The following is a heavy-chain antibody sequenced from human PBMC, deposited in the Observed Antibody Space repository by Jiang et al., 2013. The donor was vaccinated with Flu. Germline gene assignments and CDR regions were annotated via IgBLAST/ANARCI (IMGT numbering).Heavy chain of an antibody. D-gene: IGHD3-22*01. J-gene: IGHJ4*02. CDR2: IIPIFGTA. CDR3: ARGPDSSAYYYFY. CDR1: GGSFSSNS. Sequence: SGAEVKKPGSSVRVSCKASGGSFSSNSISWVRQAPGQGLEWMGGIIPIFGTANYAQKFQGRVTIIADKSTSTAYMELGSLRSEDTAVYYCARGPDSSAYYYFYWGQGTLVTVSS. V-gene: IGHV1-69*06.